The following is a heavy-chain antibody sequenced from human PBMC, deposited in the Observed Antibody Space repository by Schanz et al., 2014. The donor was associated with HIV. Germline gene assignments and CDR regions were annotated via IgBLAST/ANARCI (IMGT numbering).Heavy chain of an antibody. Sequence: EVQLVESGGGLVQPGRSLRLSCAASGFIFDDYAMHWARQAPGKGLEWVSSISGGSGDKLYADSIKGRFTISRDNANNSVYLQMNSLRGEDTAVYYCVRETSSGVDYFDYWGQGSLVTVSS. CDR1: GFIFDDYA. CDR2: ISGGSGDK. J-gene: IGHJ4*02. V-gene: IGHV3-9*01. D-gene: IGHD3-10*01. CDR3: VRETSSGVDYFDY.